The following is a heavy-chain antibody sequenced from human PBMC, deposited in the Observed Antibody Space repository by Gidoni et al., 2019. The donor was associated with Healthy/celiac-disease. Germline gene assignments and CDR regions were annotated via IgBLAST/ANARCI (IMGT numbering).Heavy chain of an antibody. CDR2: ISSSSSKI. CDR1: CFTFSSHS. CDR3: AREPDYYDSSGYYSDAFDI. J-gene: IGHJ3*02. V-gene: IGHV3-21*01. Sequence: EVQLVESGGGLVKPGGSLRLSCAASCFTFSSHSMTWVRQAPGKGLEWFSAISSSSSKIYYAEAVKGRCTISRENAKNSMYMKRNSLRAEDTAVDDCAREPDYYDSSGYYSDAFDIWGQGTMVTVSS. D-gene: IGHD3-22*01.